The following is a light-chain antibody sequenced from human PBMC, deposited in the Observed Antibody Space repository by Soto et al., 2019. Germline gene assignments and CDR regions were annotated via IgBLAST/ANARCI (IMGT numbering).Light chain of an antibody. V-gene: IGLV2-14*01. J-gene: IGLJ1*01. CDR1: SSDVGGYNY. CDR3: SSYTSSTSFY. CDR2: DVT. Sequence: QSVLTQPASVSGSPGRSITISCTGTSSDVGGYNYVSWYQQHPGKAPKLMIYDVTNRPSGVSNRFSGSKSGNTASLTISGLQAEDEADYYCSSYTSSTSFYFGTGTKVT.